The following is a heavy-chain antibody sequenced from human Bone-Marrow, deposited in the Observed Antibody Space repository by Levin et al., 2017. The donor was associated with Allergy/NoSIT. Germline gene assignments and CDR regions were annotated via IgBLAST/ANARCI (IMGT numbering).Heavy chain of an antibody. J-gene: IGHJ4*02. CDR3: AKDQDRDTANPDDYYFDY. V-gene: IGHV3-23*01. CDR2: ISGSGGST. Sequence: GGSLRLSCAASGFTFSSYAMSWVRQAPGKGLEWVSAISGSGGSTYYADSVKGRFTISRDNSKNTLYLQMNSLRAEDTAVYYCAKDQDRDTANPDDYYFDYWGQGTLVTVSS. D-gene: IGHD5-18*01. CDR1: GFTFSSYA.